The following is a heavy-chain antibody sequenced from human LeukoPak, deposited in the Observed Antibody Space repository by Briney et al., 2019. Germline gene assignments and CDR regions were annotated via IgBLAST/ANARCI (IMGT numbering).Heavy chain of an antibody. CDR3: ARLQGDSGWYYFDY. V-gene: IGHV3-21*01. D-gene: IGHD6-19*01. J-gene: IGHJ4*02. Sequence: TAGGSLRLSCAASGFTFSNAWMSWVRQAPGKGLEWVSSISNTGKYIYYADSLKGRFTISRDNAKNSLYLQLNSLRAEDTAVYYCARLQGDSGWYYFDYWGQGTLVTVSS. CDR2: ISNTGKYI. CDR1: GFTFSNAW.